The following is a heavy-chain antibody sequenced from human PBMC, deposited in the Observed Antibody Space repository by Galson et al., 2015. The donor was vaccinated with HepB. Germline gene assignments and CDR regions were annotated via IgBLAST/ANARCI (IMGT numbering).Heavy chain of an antibody. CDR2: IYYSGST. D-gene: IGHD6-19*01. Sequence: SETLSLTCTVSGGSISSSYWNWIRQPPGKGLEWLGYIYYSGSTHYNPSLKSRVTISVDTSKNQFSLNLKSVTAADTAVYYCARGVAGTDYWGQGTLVTVSS. V-gene: IGHV4-59*01. CDR3: ARGVAGTDY. J-gene: IGHJ4*02. CDR1: GGSISSSY.